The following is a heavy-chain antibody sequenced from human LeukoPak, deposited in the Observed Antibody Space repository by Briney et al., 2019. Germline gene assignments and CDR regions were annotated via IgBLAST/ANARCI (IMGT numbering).Heavy chain of an antibody. Sequence: GGSLRLSCAASGFSFINYAMSWVRQAPARGPEWLSSMKGGGETFYADSVKGRFTLSRDDSRNTLYLQMNSLRAEDTAVYYCARDKGSGWYWFDPWGQGTLVTVSS. V-gene: IGHV3-23*01. CDR3: ARDKGSGWYWFDP. D-gene: IGHD6-19*01. CDR1: GFSFINYA. CDR2: MKGGGET. J-gene: IGHJ5*02.